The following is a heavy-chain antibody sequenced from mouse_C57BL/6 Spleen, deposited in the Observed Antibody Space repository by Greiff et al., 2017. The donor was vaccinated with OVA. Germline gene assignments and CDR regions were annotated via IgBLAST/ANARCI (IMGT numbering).Heavy chain of an antibody. J-gene: IGHJ2*01. CDR2: IYPRSGNT. D-gene: IGHD2-4*01. Sequence: VKLQESGAELARPGASVKLSCKASGYTFTSYGISWVKQRTGQGLEWIGEIYPRSGNTYYNEKFKGKATLTADKSSSTAYMELRSLTSEDSAVDFCARGYDYDGVDYWGQGTTLTVSS. CDR3: ARGYDYDGVDY. CDR1: GYTFTSYG. V-gene: IGHV1-81*01.